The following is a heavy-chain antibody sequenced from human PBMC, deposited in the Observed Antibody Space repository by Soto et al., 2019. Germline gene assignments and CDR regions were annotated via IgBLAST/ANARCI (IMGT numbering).Heavy chain of an antibody. CDR2: IWYDGSNK. V-gene: IGHV3-33*01. Sequence: GGSLRLSCAASGFTFSSYGMHWVRQAPGKGLEWVAVIWYDGSNKYYADSVKGRFTISRDNSKNTLYLQMNSLRAEDTAVYYCARDHCTYRYNWNCPGAFDIWGQGTMVTVSS. CDR1: GFTFSSYG. CDR3: ARDHCTYRYNWNCPGAFDI. D-gene: IGHD1-7*01. J-gene: IGHJ3*02.